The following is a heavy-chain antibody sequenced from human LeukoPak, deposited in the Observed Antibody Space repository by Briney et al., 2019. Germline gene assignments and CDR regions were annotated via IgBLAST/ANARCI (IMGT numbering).Heavy chain of an antibody. CDR1: GFTFSDYW. J-gene: IGHJ6*02. Sequence: GGSLRLSCTASGFTFSDYWITWVRQAPGKGLEWVSSIGSDNKPHYSESVKGRFAISRDNSKSTLFLQLHNLRVEDTALYYCARGLHYYVAMDVWGQGTTVTVSS. D-gene: IGHD3-10*02. CDR2: IGSDNKP. CDR3: ARGLHYYVAMDV. V-gene: IGHV3-23*05.